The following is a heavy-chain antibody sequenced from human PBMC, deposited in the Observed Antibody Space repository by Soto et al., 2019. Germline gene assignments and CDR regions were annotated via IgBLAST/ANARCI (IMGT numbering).Heavy chain of an antibody. J-gene: IGHJ4*02. CDR1: GYTFTSYG. CDR3: ARDSALPVDTARKFNY. CDR2: ISAYNGNT. D-gene: IGHD5-18*01. V-gene: IGHV1-18*04. Sequence: QVQLVQSGAEVKKPGASVRVSCKASGYTFTSYGVSWVRQAPGQGLEWMGWISAYNGNTKYGQKLQGRLTVTTDTSTSTAYMELRSLRYDDTAMYYCARDSALPVDTARKFNYWGQGTLVTVSP.